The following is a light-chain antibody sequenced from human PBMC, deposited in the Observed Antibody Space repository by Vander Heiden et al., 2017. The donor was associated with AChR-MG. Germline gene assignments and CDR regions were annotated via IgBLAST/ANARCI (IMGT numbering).Light chain of an antibody. CDR2: EVT. CDR3: CSYGGRFNLL. CDR1: SSDVGGYNY. V-gene: IGLV2-11*01. J-gene: IGLJ2*01. Sequence: QPALTQPRSVSGSPGQSVTISCTGTSSDVGGYNYVSWYEHHPGKAPKLMIYEVTKRPSGVPDRFSGSKSGNTASLTISGLQAEDEADYYCCSYGGRFNLLFGGGTKLTVL.